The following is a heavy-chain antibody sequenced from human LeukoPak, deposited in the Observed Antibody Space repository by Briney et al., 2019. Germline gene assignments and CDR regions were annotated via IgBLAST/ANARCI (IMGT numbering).Heavy chain of an antibody. CDR1: GFTFSSYA. V-gene: IGHV3-23*01. Sequence: GGSLRLSCAASGFTFSSYAMSWVRQAPGKGLEWVSAISGSGGSTYYADSVKGGFTISRDNSKKTLYLQMNSLRSEDTAVYYCATETNARHYDYWGQGTLLSVSS. J-gene: IGHJ4*02. CDR3: ATETNARHYDY. D-gene: IGHD1-14*01. CDR2: ISGSGGST.